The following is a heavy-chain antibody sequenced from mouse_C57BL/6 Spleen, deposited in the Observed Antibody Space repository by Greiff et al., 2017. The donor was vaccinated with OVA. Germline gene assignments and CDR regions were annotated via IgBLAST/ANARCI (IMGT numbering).Heavy chain of an antibody. CDR1: GFTFSDYY. CDR3: ARDRGLRSKPGYFDY. D-gene: IGHD1-1*01. Sequence: DVKLVESEGGLVQPGSSMKLSCPASGFTFSDYYMAWVRQVPEKGLEWVANINYDGSSTYYLDSLKSRFIISRENAKNILYLQMSSLKSEDTATYYGARDRGLRSKPGYFDYWGQGTTLTVSS. CDR2: INYDGSST. V-gene: IGHV5-16*01. J-gene: IGHJ2*01.